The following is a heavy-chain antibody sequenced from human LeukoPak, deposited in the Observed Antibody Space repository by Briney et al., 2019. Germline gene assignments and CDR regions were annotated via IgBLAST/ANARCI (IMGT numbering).Heavy chain of an antibody. J-gene: IGHJ3*02. V-gene: IGHV3-23*01. CDR3: AKDLTSDSSGFSDAFDI. D-gene: IGHD3-22*01. CDR2: ISGSGGST. CDR1: GFTFSSYA. Sequence: GGSLRLSCAASGFTFSSYAMSWVRQAPGKGLEGVSAISGSGGSTYYADSVKGRFTISRDNSKNTLYLQMNSLRAEDTAVYYCAKDLTSDSSGFSDAFDIWGQGTMVTVSS.